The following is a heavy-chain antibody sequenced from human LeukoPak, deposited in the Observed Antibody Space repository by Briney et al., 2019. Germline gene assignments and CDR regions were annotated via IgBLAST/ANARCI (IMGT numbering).Heavy chain of an antibody. D-gene: IGHD3-10*01. CDR1: GFTFRTYA. Sequence: GASLRLSCAGSGFTFRTYAMGWVRQAPGKGLERVSSINSGGDDTYYADSVKGRFTISRDNFKNTLYLQMNSLRAEDTAVYYCVKPPRLSIIRGEGMDVWGQGTTVTVSS. CDR2: INSGGDDT. J-gene: IGHJ6*02. V-gene: IGHV3-23*01. CDR3: VKPPRLSIIRGEGMDV.